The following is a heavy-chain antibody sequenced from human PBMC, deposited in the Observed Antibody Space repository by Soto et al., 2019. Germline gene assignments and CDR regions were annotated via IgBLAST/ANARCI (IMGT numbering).Heavy chain of an antibody. CDR2: ISSSSSYI. V-gene: IGHV3-21*01. Sequence: LRLSCAASGFTFSSYSMNWVRQAPGKGLEWVSSISSSSSYIYYADSVKGRFTISRDNAKNSLYLQMNSLRAEDTAVYYCAREYCSSTSCFPDWEYYGMDVWGQGTTVTVSS. D-gene: IGHD2-2*01. CDR1: GFTFSSYS. J-gene: IGHJ6*02. CDR3: AREYCSSTSCFPDWEYYGMDV.